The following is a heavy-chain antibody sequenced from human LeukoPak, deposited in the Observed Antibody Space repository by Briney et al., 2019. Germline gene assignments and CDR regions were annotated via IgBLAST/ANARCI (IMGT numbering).Heavy chain of an antibody. D-gene: IGHD5-24*01. Sequence: PGGSLRLSCAASGFTIDDYGMSWVRQAPGKGLEWVSGINWNGGSTGYADSVKGRFTISRDNAKNSLYLQMNSLRAEDTALYYCAREVAEMATTTFDYWGQGTLVTVSS. CDR2: INWNGGST. V-gene: IGHV3-20*04. J-gene: IGHJ4*02. CDR1: GFTIDDYG. CDR3: AREVAEMATTTFDY.